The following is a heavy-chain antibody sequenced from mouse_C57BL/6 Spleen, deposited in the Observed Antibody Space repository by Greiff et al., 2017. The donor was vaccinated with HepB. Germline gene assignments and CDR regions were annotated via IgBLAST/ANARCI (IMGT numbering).Heavy chain of an antibody. CDR1: GYTFTSYW. V-gene: IGHV1-50*01. J-gene: IGHJ3*01. Sequence: QVQLQQPGAELVKPGASVKLSCKASGYTFTSYWMQWVKQRPGQGLEWIGEIDPSDSYTNYNQKFKGKATLTVDTSSSTAYMQLSSLTSEDSAVYYCARSLTTVVATRFAYWGQGTLVTVSA. CDR3: ARSLTTVVATRFAY. CDR2: IDPSDSYT. D-gene: IGHD1-1*01.